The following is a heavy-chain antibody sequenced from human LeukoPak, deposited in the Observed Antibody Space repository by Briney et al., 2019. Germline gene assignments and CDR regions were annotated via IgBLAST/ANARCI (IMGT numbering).Heavy chain of an antibody. D-gene: IGHD2-2*01. V-gene: IGHV1-69*05. CDR2: IIPIFGTA. CDR3: ARGVVPAAKDYYGMDV. J-gene: IGHJ6*02. CDR1: GGTFSSYA. Sequence: SVKVSCKASGGTFSSYAISWVRQAPGQGLEWMGGIIPIFGTANYAQKFQGRVTMTRNTSISTAYMELSSLRSEDTAVYYCARGVVPAAKDYYGMDVWGQGTTVTVSS.